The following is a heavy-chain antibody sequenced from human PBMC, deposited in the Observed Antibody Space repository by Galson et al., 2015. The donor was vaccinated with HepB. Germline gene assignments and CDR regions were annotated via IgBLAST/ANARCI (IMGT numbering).Heavy chain of an antibody. D-gene: IGHD6-19*01. CDR1: GFSFSRHA. CDR2: ISYDGRNN. CDR3: ARGSAATYIYNIDV. J-gene: IGHJ6*02. Sequence: SLRLSCAASGFSFSRHAMHWVRQAPGKGLEWVALISYDGRNNYYTDSVKGRFTISRDNSKNTLYVQMSGLRHDDTAVYFCARGSAATYIYNIDVWGQGTTVIVSS. V-gene: IGHV3-30*14.